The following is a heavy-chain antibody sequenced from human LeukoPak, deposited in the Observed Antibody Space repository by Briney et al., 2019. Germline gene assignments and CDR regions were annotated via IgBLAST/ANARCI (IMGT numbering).Heavy chain of an antibody. CDR2: ISNNGGRT. CDR1: GFSFSSNT. D-gene: IGHD2/OR15-2a*01. CDR3: ARDEDTSALSEY. J-gene: IGHJ4*02. Sequence: PGGSLRLSCAGSGFSFSSNTLSWVRQAPGRGLERVSAISNNGGRTDYAESVQGRFTISRDNSKSTLYLHLDSRRAEDTAVYYCARDEDTSALSEYWGQGTLVTVSS. V-gene: IGHV3-23*01.